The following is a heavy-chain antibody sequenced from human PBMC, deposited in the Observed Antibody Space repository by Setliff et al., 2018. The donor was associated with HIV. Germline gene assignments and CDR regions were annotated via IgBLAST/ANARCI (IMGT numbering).Heavy chain of an antibody. CDR2: IYYRCKWYS. D-gene: IGHD3-22*01. Sequence: SPTLSLTCAISGDSVLSSRAAWNWIRQSPSGGLEWLGRIYYRCKWYSEYAVSVKSRLTIKPDTLENRFSLQLSSVTPEDTAVYFCARDCDPSRYYYLSLFDFWGQGTPVTVSS. V-gene: IGHV6-1*01. J-gene: IGHJ4*02. CDR3: ARDCDPSRYYYLSLFDF. CDR1: GDSVLSSRAA.